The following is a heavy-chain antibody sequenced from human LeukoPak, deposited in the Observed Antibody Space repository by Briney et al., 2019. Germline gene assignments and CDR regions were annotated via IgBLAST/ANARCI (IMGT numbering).Heavy chain of an antibody. Sequence: PGRSLRLSCAASGFTFSSYGMHWVRQAPGKGLEWVAVISYDGSNKYYADSVKGRFTISRDNSKNTLYPQMNSLRAEDTAVYYCAKGRGWAEIDYWGQGTLVTVSS. CDR3: AKGRGWAEIDY. CDR1: GFTFSSYG. D-gene: IGHD6-19*01. J-gene: IGHJ4*02. CDR2: ISYDGSNK. V-gene: IGHV3-30*18.